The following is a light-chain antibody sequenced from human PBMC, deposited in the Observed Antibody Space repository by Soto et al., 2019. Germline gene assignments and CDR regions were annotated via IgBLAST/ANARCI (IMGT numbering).Light chain of an antibody. J-gene: IGKJ4*01. V-gene: IGKV3-20*01. Sequence: EIVLTQSPGTLSLSPGERATLSCRASQSVSSSYLAWYQQKPGQAPRLLIYGASTRATGIPDRFSGSGSGTDFTLTISRLEPEDFAVYYCQQYGRSQGFGGRTKVDIK. CDR1: QSVSSSY. CDR2: GAS. CDR3: QQYGRSQG.